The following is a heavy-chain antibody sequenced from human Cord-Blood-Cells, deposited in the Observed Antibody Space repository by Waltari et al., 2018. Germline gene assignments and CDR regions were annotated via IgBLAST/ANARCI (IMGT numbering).Heavy chain of an antibody. J-gene: IGHJ4*02. CDR2: IWYDGSNK. CDR1: GFTFSSYG. V-gene: IGHV3-33*01. D-gene: IGHD2-2*01. CDR3: AREYQLLLDY. Sequence: QVQLVESGGGVVQPGRSLRLSCAASGFTFSSYGMHWFRQAPGKGVKWVAVIWYDGSNKYYADSVKGRFTISRDNSKNTLYLQMNSLRAEDTAVYYCAREYQLLLDYWGQGTLVTVSS.